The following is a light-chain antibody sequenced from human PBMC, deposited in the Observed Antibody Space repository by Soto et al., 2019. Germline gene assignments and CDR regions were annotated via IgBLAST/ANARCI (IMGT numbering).Light chain of an antibody. J-gene: IGKJ1*01. CDR1: QSVSSY. Sequence: EIVLTQSPATLSLSPGEIATLYCRASQSVSSYLAWYQQKPGQAPRLLIYDASNRATGIPDRFSGSGSGTDFTLTISRLEPEDFAVYFCQQYTTSQFGQGTKVDIK. CDR3: QQYTTSQ. CDR2: DAS. V-gene: IGKV3-11*01.